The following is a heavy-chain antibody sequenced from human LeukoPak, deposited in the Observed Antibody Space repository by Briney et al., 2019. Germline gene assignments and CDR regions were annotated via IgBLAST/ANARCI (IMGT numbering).Heavy chain of an antibody. CDR1: GYSISRGYS. Sequence: SETLSLTCTVSGYSISRGYSWGWIRQPPGQGLEWIGNIYHSGSTNYSPSLKSRVTISVDTSKNQFSLKLSSVTAADTAVYYCARDWGVSARPGYMDVWGKGTTVTVSS. CDR3: ARDWGVSARPGYMDV. CDR2: IYHSGST. J-gene: IGHJ6*03. V-gene: IGHV4-38-2*02. D-gene: IGHD6-6*01.